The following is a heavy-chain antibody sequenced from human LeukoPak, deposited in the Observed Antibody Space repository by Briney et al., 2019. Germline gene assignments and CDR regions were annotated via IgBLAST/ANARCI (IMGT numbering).Heavy chain of an antibody. D-gene: IGHD2-2*01. V-gene: IGHV4-39*01. CDR1: GVSISSSSYY. CDR3: ARIRYQLPFTYYYYYYMDV. CDR2: IDYSGST. Sequence: SETLSLTCTVSGVSISSSSYYWGWIRQPPGKGLEWIGSIDYSGSTYYNPSLKSRVTISVDTSKNQFSLKLSSVTAADTAVYYCARIRYQLPFTYYYYYYMDVWGKGTTVTVSS. J-gene: IGHJ6*03.